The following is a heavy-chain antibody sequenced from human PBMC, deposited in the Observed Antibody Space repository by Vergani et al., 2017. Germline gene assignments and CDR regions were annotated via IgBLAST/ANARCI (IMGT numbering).Heavy chain of an antibody. D-gene: IGHD6-13*01. CDR3: ATLPLQTQQQVTS. J-gene: IGHJ5*02. Sequence: VQLVESGGGVVQPGTSLRLSCVVSGFALNRHAMYWVRQAPGKGLEWVGRSRYKARSYTTEYSASVKGRFTISRDDSRNSLYLQMNSLKTEDTAVYYCATLPLQTQQQVTSWGQGTLVTVSS. CDR1: GFALNRHA. CDR2: SRYKARSYTT. V-gene: IGHV3-72*01.